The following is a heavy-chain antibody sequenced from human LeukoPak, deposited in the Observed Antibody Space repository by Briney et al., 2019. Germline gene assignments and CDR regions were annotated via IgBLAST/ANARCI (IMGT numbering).Heavy chain of an antibody. D-gene: IGHD3-9*01. V-gene: IGHV4-59*08. CDR2: IYYSGST. J-gene: IGHJ4*02. CDR3: ARHSDPYYDILTGYYSGLSVGD. Sequence: SETLSLTCTVSGGSISSYYWSWIRQPPGKGLEWIGYIYYSGSTNYNPSLKSRVTISVDTSKNQFSLKPSSVTAADTAVYYCARHSDPYYDILTGYYSGLSVGDWGQGTLVTASS. CDR1: GGSISSYY.